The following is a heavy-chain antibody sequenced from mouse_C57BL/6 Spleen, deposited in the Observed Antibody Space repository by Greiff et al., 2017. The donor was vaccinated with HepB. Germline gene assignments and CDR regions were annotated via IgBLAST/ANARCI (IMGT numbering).Heavy chain of an antibody. CDR2: IYPGDGDT. CDR3: ARRRSKGAMDY. V-gene: IGHV1-80*01. J-gene: IGHJ4*01. CDR1: GYAFSSYW. D-gene: IGHD1-1*01. Sequence: ESGAELVKPGASVKISCKASGYAFSSYWMNWVKQRPGKGLEWIGQIYPGDGDTNYNGKFKGKATLTADKSSSTAYMQLSSLTSEDSAVYFCARRRSKGAMDYWGQGTSVTVSS.